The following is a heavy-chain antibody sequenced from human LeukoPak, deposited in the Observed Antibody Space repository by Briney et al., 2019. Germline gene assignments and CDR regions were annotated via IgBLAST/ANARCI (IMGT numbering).Heavy chain of an antibody. D-gene: IGHD4-17*01. V-gene: IGHV3-23*01. J-gene: IGHJ4*02. Sequence: PGGSLRLSCAASGFTFSSYAMSWVRQAPGKGLEWVSAISGSGGSTYYADSVKGRFTISRDNSKNTLYLQMNSLRAEDTAVYYCAKVSWTVTTQTGLDYWGQGTLVTVPS. CDR1: GFTFSSYA. CDR3: AKVSWTVTTQTGLDY. CDR2: ISGSGGST.